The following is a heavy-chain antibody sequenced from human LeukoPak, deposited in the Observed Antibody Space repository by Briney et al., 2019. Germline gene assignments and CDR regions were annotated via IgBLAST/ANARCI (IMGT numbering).Heavy chain of an antibody. J-gene: IGHJ5*02. Sequence: VASVKVSCKTSGYSFTDYYMHWVRQAPGQGLEWMGWINPNSGGTSSVQKFQGRVTMTRDTSITTVYMEVSWLTSDDTAIYYCARADRLDGGPYLIGPWGQGTLVTVSS. CDR1: GYSFTDYY. V-gene: IGHV1-2*02. CDR2: INPNSGGT. D-gene: IGHD2-21*01. CDR3: ARADRLDGGPYLIGP.